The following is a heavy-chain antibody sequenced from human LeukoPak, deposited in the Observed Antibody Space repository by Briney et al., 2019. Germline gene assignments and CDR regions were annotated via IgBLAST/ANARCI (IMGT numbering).Heavy chain of an antibody. V-gene: IGHV1-46*01. CDR1: GYTFTSYY. Sequence: GASVKVSCKASGYTFTSYYMHWVRQAPEQGLEWMGIINPSGGSTSYTQKFQGRVTMTRDTSTTTVYMELSSLRSQDTAVYYCARHKEVGDYYYFDYWGQGTLVTVSS. CDR2: INPSGGST. D-gene: IGHD2/OR15-2a*01. CDR3: ARHKEVGDYYYFDY. J-gene: IGHJ4*02.